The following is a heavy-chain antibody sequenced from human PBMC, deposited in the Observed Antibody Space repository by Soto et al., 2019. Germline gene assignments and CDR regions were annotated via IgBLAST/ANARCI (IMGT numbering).Heavy chain of an antibody. D-gene: IGHD6-25*01. CDR1: KFTFSDYW. CDR3: ARCSGAGSTFDL. Sequence: EVQVVESGGGLVQPGGSLRLSCAGSKFTFSDYWMTWVRQAPGKGLEWVANIKQSGIEEHYGDSVKGRFSITRDNTKNSLYLQMDSLRVEDTAVYYCARCSGAGSTFDLWGQGTLVTVSS. V-gene: IGHV3-7*04. CDR2: IKQSGIEE. J-gene: IGHJ4*02.